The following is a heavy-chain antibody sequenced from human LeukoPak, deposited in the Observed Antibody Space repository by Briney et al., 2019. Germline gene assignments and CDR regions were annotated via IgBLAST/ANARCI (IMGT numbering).Heavy chain of an antibody. CDR1: GFTFSDYY. CDR3: ARVQWLSFDY. D-gene: IGHD3-22*01. Sequence: KPGGSLRLSCAASGFTFSDYYMSWIRQAPGKGLEWVSYISSSTSYTSYADSVKGRFTISRDNAKNSLYLQMNSLRAEDTAVYYCARVQWLSFDYWGQGTLVTVSS. V-gene: IGHV3-11*05. J-gene: IGHJ4*02. CDR2: ISSSTSYT.